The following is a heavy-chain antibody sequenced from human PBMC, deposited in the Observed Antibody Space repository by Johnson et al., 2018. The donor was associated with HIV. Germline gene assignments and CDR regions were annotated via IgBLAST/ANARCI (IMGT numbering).Heavy chain of an antibody. Sequence: QVQLVESGGRVVRPGGSLRLSCVASGFTFDDYGMSWVRQAPGKGLEWVAVISYDGSNKYYADSVKGRFTISRDNSKNTLYLQMNSLKTEDTALYYCAKDTGAYYYDSSGYWDAFDIWGQGTMVTVSS. V-gene: IGHV3-30*18. CDR1: GFTFDDYG. D-gene: IGHD3-22*01. CDR2: ISYDGSNK. CDR3: AKDTGAYYYDSSGYWDAFDI. J-gene: IGHJ3*02.